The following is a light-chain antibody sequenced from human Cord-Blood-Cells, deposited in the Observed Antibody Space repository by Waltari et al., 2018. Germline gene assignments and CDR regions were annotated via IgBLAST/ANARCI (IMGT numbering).Light chain of an antibody. CDR3: QQYYSYPT. CDR1: PGISRY. Sequence: AIRMTQSPSSFSASTGDRVTITCRASPGISRYLAWYQQKPGKAPKLLIYAASTLQSWVPSRFSGSGSWTDFTLTISCLQSEDFATYYCQQYYSYPTFGGGTKVEIK. J-gene: IGKJ4*01. V-gene: IGKV1-8*01. CDR2: AAS.